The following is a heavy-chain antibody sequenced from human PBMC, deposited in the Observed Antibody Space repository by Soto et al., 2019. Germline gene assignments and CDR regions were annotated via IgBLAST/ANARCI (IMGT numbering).Heavy chain of an antibody. CDR2: IYYSGST. J-gene: IGHJ4*02. CDR1: GGSLSSYY. CDR3: ARAVGGYDALDYFDY. V-gene: IGHV4-59*01. D-gene: IGHD5-12*01. Sequence: SETLSLTCTVSGGSLSSYYWTWIRQPPGKGLEWIGYIYYSGSTNYNPSLKSRVTISVDTSKNQFSLKLSSVTAADTAVYYCARAVGGYDALDYFDYWGQGTLVTVSS.